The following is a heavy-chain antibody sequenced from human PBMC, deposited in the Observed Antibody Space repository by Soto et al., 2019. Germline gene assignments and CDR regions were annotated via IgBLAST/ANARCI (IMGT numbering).Heavy chain of an antibody. CDR2: IYYSGST. V-gene: IGHV4-31*03. J-gene: IGHJ4*02. D-gene: IGHD5-18*01. Sequence: QVQLQESGPGLVKPSQTLSLTCTVSGGSISSGGYYWSWIRQHPGKGLEWIGYIYYSGSTYYNPSLNSRDTISVDTSKNQFSLKLSSVTAADTAVYYCARSGYSYGPNPLLYWGQGTLVTVSS. CDR1: GGSISSGGYY. CDR3: ARSGYSYGPNPLLY.